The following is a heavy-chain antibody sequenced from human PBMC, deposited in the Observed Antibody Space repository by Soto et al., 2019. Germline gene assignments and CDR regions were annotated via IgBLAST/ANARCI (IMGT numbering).Heavy chain of an antibody. J-gene: IGHJ5*02. CDR2: IYWNEEK. CDR3: AHEGFGSDKWFDA. Sequence: QITLEESGPTLVKPTQTLTLTCTFSGLSLSNRGVVVAWIRQPPGKDLEWLALIYWNEEKRYIPSLKSRLNITQNTFKRQVVFIMTNVDPVDTDPYYCAHEGFGSDKWFDAWGQGTLVTVSS. V-gene: IGHV2-5*01. CDR1: GLSLSNRGVV. D-gene: IGHD3-10*01.